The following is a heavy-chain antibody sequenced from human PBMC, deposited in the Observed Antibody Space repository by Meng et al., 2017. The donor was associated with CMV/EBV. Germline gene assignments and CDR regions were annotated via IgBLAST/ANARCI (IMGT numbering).Heavy chain of an antibody. Sequence: SGPTLVKPTQTLTLTCTFSGFSLSTSGGGVGWIRQPPGKALEWLALIYWNDDKRYSPSLKSRLTITKDTSKNQVVLTMTNMDPVDTATYYCAHSSDYDFWSGYYPPGYYYYGMDVWGQGTTVTVSS. CDR1: GFSLSTSGGG. J-gene: IGHJ6*02. CDR3: AHSSDYDFWSGYYPPGYYYYGMDV. CDR2: IYWNDDK. D-gene: IGHD3-3*01. V-gene: IGHV2-5*01.